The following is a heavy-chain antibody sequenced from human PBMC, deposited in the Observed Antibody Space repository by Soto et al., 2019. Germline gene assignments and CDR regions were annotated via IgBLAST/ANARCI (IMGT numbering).Heavy chain of an antibody. CDR3: ATDPPLMDY. D-gene: IGHD2-8*01. V-gene: IGHV1-46*01. CDR1: GYKFTSYY. J-gene: IGHJ4*02. Sequence: QVQLVQSGAEVQKPGASVKVSCKASGYKFTSYYIHWVRQAPGQGLEWMGVINPSSGTTTYVQKFQGRFTMTRDTSTTTLDMELSSLRSGDTVVYYCATDPPLMDYWGQGTLVTVSS. CDR2: INPSSGTT.